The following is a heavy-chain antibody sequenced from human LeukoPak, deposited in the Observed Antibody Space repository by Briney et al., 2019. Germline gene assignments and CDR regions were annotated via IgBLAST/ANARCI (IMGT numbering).Heavy chain of an antibody. CDR1: GYSFTSYW. J-gene: IGHJ3*02. D-gene: IGHD4-11*01. V-gene: IGHV5-51*01. CDR2: IYPGDSDT. Sequence: GESLKISCKGSGYSFTSYWIGWVRQMPGKGLEWMGIIYPGDSDTRYSPSFQGQVTISADKSISTAYLQWSSLKASDTAMYYCARRRQSNYGKNGVMWAFDIWGQGTMVTVSS. CDR3: ARRRQSNYGKNGVMWAFDI.